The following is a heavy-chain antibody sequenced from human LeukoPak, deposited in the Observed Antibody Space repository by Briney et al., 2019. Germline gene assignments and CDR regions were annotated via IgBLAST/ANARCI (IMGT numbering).Heavy chain of an antibody. V-gene: IGHV3-21*01. CDR1: GFTFSSYS. CDR2: ISSSSSYI. Sequence: PGGSLRLSCAASGFTFSSYSMNWVRQAPGKGLEWVSSISSSSSYIYYADSVKGRFTISRDNAKNSLYLQMNSLRAEDTAVYYCARVSAYSSSWYSRYFDLWGRGTLVTVSS. CDR3: ARVSAYSSSWYSRYFDL. D-gene: IGHD6-13*01. J-gene: IGHJ2*01.